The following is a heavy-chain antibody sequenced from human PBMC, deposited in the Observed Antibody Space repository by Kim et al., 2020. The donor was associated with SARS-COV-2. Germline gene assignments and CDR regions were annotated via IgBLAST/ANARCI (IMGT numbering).Heavy chain of an antibody. V-gene: IGHV3-11*01. CDR3: ARGELGRSLDKFLSDH. Sequence: GGSLRLSCAASGFTFSDYYMNWIRQAPGKGLEWVSYISRSGGTTIYYADSVKGRFTVSRDNAKNSLYLQMKGLRAEDTAVYYCARGELGRSLDKFLSDHWGQGTLVTVSS. J-gene: IGHJ4*02. CDR1: GFTFSDYY. D-gene: IGHD3-3*01. CDR2: ISRSGGTTI.